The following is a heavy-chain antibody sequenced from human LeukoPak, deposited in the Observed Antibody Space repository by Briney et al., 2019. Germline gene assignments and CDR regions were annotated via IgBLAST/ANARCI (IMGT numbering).Heavy chain of an antibody. CDR1: GGSVSDYY. J-gene: IGHJ4*02. CDR3: ARGYDSSGYYL. Sequence: PSETLSLTCTISGGSVSDYYWSWIRQPPGKGLEWIGSIYYSGSTYYNPSLKSRVTISVDTSKNQFSLKLSSVTAADTAVYYCARGYDSSGYYLWGQGTLVTVSS. CDR2: IYYSGST. V-gene: IGHV4-39*07. D-gene: IGHD3-22*01.